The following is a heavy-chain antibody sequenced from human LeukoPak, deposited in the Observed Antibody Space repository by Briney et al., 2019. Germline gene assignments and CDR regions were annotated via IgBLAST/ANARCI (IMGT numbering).Heavy chain of an antibody. J-gene: IGHJ4*01. V-gene: IGHV3-21*01. D-gene: IGHD3-22*01. Sequence: GGSLRLSCAASGFTFSSYSMNWVRQAPGKGLEWVSSISSSSSYIYYADSVKGRFTISRDNAKNSLYLQMNSLRAEDTAVYYCARERSWYYYDSSGYPPDYWGQATLVTVSS. CDR3: ARERSWYYYDSSGYPPDY. CDR1: GFTFSSYS. CDR2: ISSSSSYI.